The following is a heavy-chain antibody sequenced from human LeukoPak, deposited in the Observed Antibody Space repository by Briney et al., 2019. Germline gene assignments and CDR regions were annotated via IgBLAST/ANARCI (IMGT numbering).Heavy chain of an antibody. V-gene: IGHV3-74*01. CDR2: INSDGSST. J-gene: IGHJ4*02. Sequence: PGGSLRLSCAASGFTFSNYRMHWVRQAPGKGLVWVSRINSDGSSTSYADSVKGRFTISRDNAKNTLYLQMNSLRAEDTAVYYCARVGGDTAMVIFDYWGQGTLVTVSS. CDR3: ARVGGDTAMVIFDY. CDR1: GFTFSNYR. D-gene: IGHD5-18*01.